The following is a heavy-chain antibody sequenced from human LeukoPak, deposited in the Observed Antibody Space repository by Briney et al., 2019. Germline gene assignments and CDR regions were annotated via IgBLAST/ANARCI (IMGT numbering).Heavy chain of an antibody. CDR1: GFSFSTYA. V-gene: IGHV3-23*01. J-gene: IGHJ5*02. Sequence: GGSLRLSCTASGFSFSTYAMNWVRQAPGKGLEWVSTISGGGGSTFYADSVKGRFTISRDNSKNTLYLQMNSLRAEDTAVYYCAKKKGAVTTRNWFDPWGQGTLVTVSS. D-gene: IGHD4-17*01. CDR2: ISGGGGST. CDR3: AKKKGAVTTRNWFDP.